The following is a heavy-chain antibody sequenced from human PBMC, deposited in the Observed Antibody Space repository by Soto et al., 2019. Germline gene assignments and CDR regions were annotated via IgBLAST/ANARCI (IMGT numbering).Heavy chain of an antibody. CDR2: INHSGST. V-gene: IGHV4-34*01. J-gene: IGHJ6*03. D-gene: IGHD5-18*01. Sequence: QVQLQQWGAGLLKPSETLSLTCAVYGGSFSGYYWNWIRQPPGKGLEWIGEINHSGSTNNNPSLKSRVTISVDTSKNQFSLKLTSVTAADTAGYYCARVVSGYSYGFYYYIDLLGKGTTVTDSS. CDR3: ARVVSGYSYGFYYYIDL. CDR1: GGSFSGYY.